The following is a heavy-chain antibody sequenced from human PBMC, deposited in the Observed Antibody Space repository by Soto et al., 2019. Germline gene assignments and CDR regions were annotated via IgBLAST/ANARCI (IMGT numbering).Heavy chain of an antibody. V-gene: IGHV4-34*01. J-gene: IGHJ4*02. Sequence: LSLTCAVYGGSFSGYYWSWIRQPPGKGLEWIGEINHSGSTNYNPSLKSRVTISVDTSKNQFSLKLSSVTAADTAVYYCARGPRSAAAGTFPFDYWGQGTLVTVSS. D-gene: IGHD6-13*01. CDR3: ARGPRSAAAGTFPFDY. CDR2: INHSGST. CDR1: GGSFSGYY.